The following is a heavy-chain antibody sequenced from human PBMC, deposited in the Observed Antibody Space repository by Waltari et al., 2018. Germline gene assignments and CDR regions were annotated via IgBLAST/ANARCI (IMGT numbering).Heavy chain of an antibody. Sequence: QVQLVQSGAEVKKPGASVKVSCKASGYTFTRYDINWLRQATGQVLEWMGWMNPNSGTTGYAQKFQGRVTMTRNTSISTAYMELSSLRSEDTAVYYCARSEAARPFDYWGQGTLVTVSS. D-gene: IGHD6-6*01. V-gene: IGHV1-8*01. J-gene: IGHJ4*02. CDR3: ARSEAARPFDY. CDR2: MNPNSGTT. CDR1: GYTFTRYD.